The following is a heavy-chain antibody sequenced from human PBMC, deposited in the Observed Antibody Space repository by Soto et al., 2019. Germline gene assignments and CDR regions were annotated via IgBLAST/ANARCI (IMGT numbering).Heavy chain of an antibody. D-gene: IGHD3-16*01. J-gene: IGHJ4*02. CDR3: AADVGGLRSGLARH. CDR2: TDVGSANA. CDR1: GFTFSSSA. Sequence: QTQLVQSGPEVKKPRPSVKVSCKTSGFTFSSSAVHWVRQARGHRLQCIGWTDVGSANAYYAQMLQERVTISSDMSXCTACMERSGLRPGDTGAYYCAADVGGLRSGLARHWGPGTPVTFSS. V-gene: IGHV1-58*01.